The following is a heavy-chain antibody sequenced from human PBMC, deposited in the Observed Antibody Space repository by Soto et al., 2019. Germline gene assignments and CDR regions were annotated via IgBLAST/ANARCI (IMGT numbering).Heavy chain of an antibody. CDR3: ARVATGIVVVPAATYQPRVPYYYGMDV. V-gene: IGHV3-33*01. Sequence: QVQLVESGGGVVQPGRSLRLSCAASGFTFSSYGMHWVRQAPGKGLEWVAVIWYDGSNKYYADSVKGRFTISRDNSKNTLYLQXXSXRXXDTAVYYCARVATGIVVVPAATYQPRVPYYYGMDVWGQGTTVTVSS. J-gene: IGHJ6*02. D-gene: IGHD2-2*01. CDR2: IWYDGSNK. CDR1: GFTFSSYG.